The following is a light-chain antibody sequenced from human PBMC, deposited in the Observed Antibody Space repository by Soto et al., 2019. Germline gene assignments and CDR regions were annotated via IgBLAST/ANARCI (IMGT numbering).Light chain of an antibody. CDR1: QDIKTY. Sequence: IQLTQSPSSLSASVGDRVSITCRASQDIKTYLAWYQQKQGKAPKLLISGTFTLQSGVPSRFNGSGSGTDFTLTISPLQPEDFATYYCQHLNNYPPFTFGPGTKVDLE. CDR2: GTF. CDR3: QHLNNYPPFT. V-gene: IGKV1-9*01. J-gene: IGKJ3*01.